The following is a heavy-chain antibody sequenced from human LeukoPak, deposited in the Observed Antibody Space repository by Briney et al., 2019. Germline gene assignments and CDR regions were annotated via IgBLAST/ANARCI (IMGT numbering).Heavy chain of an antibody. D-gene: IGHD3-22*01. J-gene: IGHJ4*02. CDR1: GFTASSVY. CDR2: IYSAGTT. V-gene: IGHV3-53*01. CDR3: ARGQPYYYDSRGYSVPHD. Sequence: GGSLRLSCAASGFTASSVYMSWVPQAPGKGLEWVSLIYSAGTTYYADSVKGRFIISRDNSKNTLYLQMNSLRAEDTAVYYCARGQPYYYDSRGYSVPHDWGQGTLVTVSS.